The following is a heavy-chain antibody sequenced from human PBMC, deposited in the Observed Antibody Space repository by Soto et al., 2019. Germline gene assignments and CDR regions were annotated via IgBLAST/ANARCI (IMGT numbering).Heavy chain of an antibody. J-gene: IGHJ5*01. V-gene: IGHV1-46*01. D-gene: IGHD4-17*01. CDR1: GYTFTSYY. CDR2: INPSGGST. CDR3: ARDQYGGEVDT. Sequence: SSVKDSCKASGYTFTSYYMHWVRQAPGQGLEWMGIINPSGGSTSYAQKFQGRVTMTRDTSTSTVYMELSSLRSEDTAVYYCARDQYGGEVDTWGKGTMGTLSS.